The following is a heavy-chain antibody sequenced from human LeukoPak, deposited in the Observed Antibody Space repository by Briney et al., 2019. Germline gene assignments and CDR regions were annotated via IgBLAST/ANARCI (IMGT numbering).Heavy chain of an antibody. CDR1: GGSISSYY. Sequence: SETLSLTCTVSGGSISSYYWSWIRQPPGKGLEWIGYIYYSGNTNYNPSLKSRVTISVDTSKNQFSLRLSSVTAADTAVYHCARHPTYSSGYFDWYFDLWGRGTLVIVSS. D-gene: IGHD6-19*01. CDR2: IYYSGNT. J-gene: IGHJ2*01. CDR3: ARHPTYSSGYFDWYFDL. V-gene: IGHV4-59*08.